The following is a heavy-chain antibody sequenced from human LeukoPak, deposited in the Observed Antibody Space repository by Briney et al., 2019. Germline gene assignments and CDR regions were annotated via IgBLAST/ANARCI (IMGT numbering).Heavy chain of an antibody. CDR2: IIPIFDTG. D-gene: IGHD6-13*01. J-gene: IGHJ5*02. CDR1: GYTFSSYA. V-gene: IGHV1-69*13. CDR3: ARESGQQLELAWFDP. Sequence: SVKVSCKASGYTFSSYAISWVRQAPGQGLEWMGGIIPIFDTGNYAQKFQGRLTITADESTSTAYMELSSLRSEDTAVYYCARESGQQLELAWFDPWGQGTLVTVSS.